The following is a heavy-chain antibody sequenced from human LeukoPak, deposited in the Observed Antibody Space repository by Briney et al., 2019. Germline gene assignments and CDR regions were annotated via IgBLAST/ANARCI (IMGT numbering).Heavy chain of an antibody. CDR3: VRVASDYYYYYGLDV. J-gene: IGHJ6*02. Sequence: ASVKVSCKASGYTFTMYAIHWVRQAPGQRFEWMGWIDTGNGNTKYSQKFQGRVTITRDTSASTALMELSSLTSEDTAVYYCVRVASDYYYYYGLDVWGQGTTVTASS. CDR1: GYTFTMYA. CDR2: IDTGNGNT. V-gene: IGHV1-3*04.